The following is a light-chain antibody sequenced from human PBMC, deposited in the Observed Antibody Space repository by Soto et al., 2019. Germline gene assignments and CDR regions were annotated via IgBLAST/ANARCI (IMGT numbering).Light chain of an antibody. J-gene: IGKJ1*01. CDR1: QSVSIK. CDR2: DTS. Sequence: EIVMTQSPATLSVSPWESATLSCRASQSVSIKLAWYQQKPGQAPRLLIYDTSTRATGVPARFSGSGSGTDFTLTISSLEPEDFAVYYCQHRSNWPPWTLGQGTKVDIK. V-gene: IGKV3-11*01. CDR3: QHRSNWPPWT.